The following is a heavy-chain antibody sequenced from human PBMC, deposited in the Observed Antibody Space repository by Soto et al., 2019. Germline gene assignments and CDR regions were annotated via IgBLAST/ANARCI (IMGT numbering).Heavy chain of an antibody. V-gene: IGHV4-4*02. Sequence: QVPLQESGPRLVRPSGTLSLTCTVSSGSISTANWWSWVRQPPGRGLEGIGEIYHSGDTNYNLSLKSRVTLSVDKSKNQFSLRLTSVTAADTAMYYCARRGGGVVLAATTPFDYWGQGNLVTVSP. CDR1: SGSISTANW. D-gene: IGHD2-15*01. CDR3: ARRGGGVVLAATTPFDY. J-gene: IGHJ4*02. CDR2: IYHSGDT.